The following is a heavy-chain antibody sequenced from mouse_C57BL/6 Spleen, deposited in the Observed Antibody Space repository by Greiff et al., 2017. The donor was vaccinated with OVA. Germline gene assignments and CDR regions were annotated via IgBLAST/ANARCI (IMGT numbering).Heavy chain of an antibody. V-gene: IGHV5-4*01. Sequence: EVKVVESGGGLVKPGGSLTLSCAASGFPFSSYAMSWVRQTPDKRLEWVATISDGGSYTYYPDNVKGRFTISRDNAKNNLYLQMSHLKSEDTAMYYCAREGSGGYYYFDYWGQGTTLTVSS. J-gene: IGHJ2*01. D-gene: IGHD2-3*01. CDR1: GFPFSSYA. CDR3: AREGSGGYYYFDY. CDR2: ISDGGSYT.